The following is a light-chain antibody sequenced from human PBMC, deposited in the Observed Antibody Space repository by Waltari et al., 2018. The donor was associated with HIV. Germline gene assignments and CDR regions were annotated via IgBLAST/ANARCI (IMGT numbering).Light chain of an antibody. J-gene: IGKJ2*01. V-gene: IGKV1-9*01. CDR1: EGISRF. Sequence: DIHLTQSPAYLSVSVGDRVTFTCRASEGISRFLAWYQQKPGKAPKLLMYTVSTLQSGVPSRFSGSGSGTEFTLTVTSLQPEDFATYYCQQFKSYPFTFGQGTKLEIK. CDR3: QQFKSYPFT. CDR2: TVS.